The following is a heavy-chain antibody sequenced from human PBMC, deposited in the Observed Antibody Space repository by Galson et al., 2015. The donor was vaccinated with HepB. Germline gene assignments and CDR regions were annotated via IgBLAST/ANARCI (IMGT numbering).Heavy chain of an antibody. D-gene: IGHD3-10*01. V-gene: IGHV1-2*02. CDR1: GYTFTGYY. Sequence: SVKVSCKASGYTFTGYYIHWMRQAPGQGLEWVGWINPHSGGTNYARKFQGRVTMTRDTSISTAYMELSRLRSDDTAVYYCAREAGFGESVDYWGQGNLVTVSS. CDR2: INPHSGGT. J-gene: IGHJ4*02. CDR3: AREAGFGESVDY.